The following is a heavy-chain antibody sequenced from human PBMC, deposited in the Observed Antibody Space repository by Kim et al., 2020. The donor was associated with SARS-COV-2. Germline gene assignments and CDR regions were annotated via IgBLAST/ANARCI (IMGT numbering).Heavy chain of an antibody. Sequence: DPVKGRFTIARDNSNNTLYLQMNSLRAEDTAVYYCATSIVVVPAARAIDYWGQGTLVTVSS. V-gene: IGHV3-23*01. D-gene: IGHD2-2*01. CDR3: ATSIVVVPAARAIDY. J-gene: IGHJ4*02.